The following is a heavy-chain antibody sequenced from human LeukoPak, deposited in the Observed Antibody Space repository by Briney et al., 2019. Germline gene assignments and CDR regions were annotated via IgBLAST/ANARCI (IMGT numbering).Heavy chain of an antibody. J-gene: IGHJ6*03. D-gene: IGHD6-19*01. CDR2: VNDRGTGT. CDR3: AKEPLPTWLVNCMDV. Sequence: GGSLRLSCAASGFTFSKYAMSWVRQAPGKGLEWVSTVNDRGTGTYYADSVKGRFTISRDNSKNTLYLQMNSLRAEDTAVYYCAKEPLPTWLVNCMDVWGKGTTVTVSS. V-gene: IGHV3-23*01. CDR1: GFTFSKYA.